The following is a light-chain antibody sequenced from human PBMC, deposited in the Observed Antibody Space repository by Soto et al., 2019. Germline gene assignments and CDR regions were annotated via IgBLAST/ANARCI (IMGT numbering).Light chain of an antibody. Sequence: QSVLTQPPSASGTPGQRVTISCSGSRSNIGSNTVNWYQQLPGTAPKLLIYSNNQRPSGVPDRFSGSKSGTSASLAISGLQSEDEADYYYAAWDDSLNGWVFGGGTKVTVL. CDR1: RSNIGSNT. CDR3: AAWDDSLNGWV. J-gene: IGLJ3*02. CDR2: SNN. V-gene: IGLV1-44*01.